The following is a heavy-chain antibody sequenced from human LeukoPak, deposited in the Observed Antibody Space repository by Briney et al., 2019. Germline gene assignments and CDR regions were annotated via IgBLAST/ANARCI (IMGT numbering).Heavy chain of an antibody. J-gene: IGHJ4*02. CDR1: GFTFSSYG. CDR2: TSYDGSNK. V-gene: IGHV3-30*18. Sequence: GGSLRLSCAASGFTFSSYGVHWVRQAPGKGLEWVAVTSYDGSNKDYADSVKGRFTISRDNSKNTLYLQMSSLRAEDTAVYYCAKEFNRGLPDYWGQGTLVTVPS. D-gene: IGHD2-21*01. CDR3: AKEFNRGLPDY.